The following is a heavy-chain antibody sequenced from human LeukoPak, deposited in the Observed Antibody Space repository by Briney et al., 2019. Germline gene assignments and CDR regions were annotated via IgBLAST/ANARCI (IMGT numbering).Heavy chain of an antibody. CDR3: ARGYCSSTSCYAFDP. D-gene: IGHD2-2*01. Sequence: SETLSLTCTVSGGSISSDYWSWIRQPAGKGLEWIGRIYTTESTNYNPSLKGRVTISLDKSKNQFSLKLNSVTAADTAVYYCARGYCSSTSCYAFDPWGQGTLVTVSS. J-gene: IGHJ5*02. V-gene: IGHV4-4*07. CDR2: IYTTEST. CDR1: GGSISSDY.